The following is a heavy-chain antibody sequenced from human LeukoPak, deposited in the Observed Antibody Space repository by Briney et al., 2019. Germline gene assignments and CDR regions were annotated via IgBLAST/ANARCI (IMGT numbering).Heavy chain of an antibody. CDR3: ARSCGGDCYFPHFDY. V-gene: IGHV3-48*02. CDR2: ISSSSSII. D-gene: IGHD2-21*02. Sequence: PGGSLRLSCAASGFTFSSYSMNWVRQAPGKGLEWVSYISSSSSIIYYADSVKGRFTIPRDNAKNSLYLQMNSLRDEDTAVYYCARSCGGDCYFPHFDYWGQGTLVTVSS. J-gene: IGHJ4*02. CDR1: GFTFSSYS.